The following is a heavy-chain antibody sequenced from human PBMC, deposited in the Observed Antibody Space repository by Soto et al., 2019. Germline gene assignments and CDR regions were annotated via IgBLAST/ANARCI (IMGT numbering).Heavy chain of an antibody. Sequence: QVQLLQSGAEVKKPGSSVRVSCKASGGTFSSYALNWVRQAPGQGLEWMGGIIPMFGTARYAQKFQGRVTITADESTSTVHMELSSLRSEDTAVYYCARDYGHDCSVGSCYLFFWGQGTLVTVSS. CDR1: GGTFSSYA. V-gene: IGHV1-69*01. D-gene: IGHD2-15*01. CDR3: ARDYGHDCSVGSCYLFF. J-gene: IGHJ4*02. CDR2: IIPMFGTA.